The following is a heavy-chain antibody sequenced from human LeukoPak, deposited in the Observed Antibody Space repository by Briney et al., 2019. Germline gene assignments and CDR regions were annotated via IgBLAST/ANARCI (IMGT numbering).Heavy chain of an antibody. CDR2: INSDGSST. D-gene: IGHD6-19*01. J-gene: IGHJ3*02. V-gene: IGHV3-74*01. CDR1: GFTFDDYA. Sequence: PGGSLRLSCAASGFTFDDYAMHWVRQVPGKGLEWVSRINSDGSSTSYADSVKGRFTISRDNAKNTLYLQMNSLRAEDTAVYYCARVKRTWLADAFDIWGQGTMVTVSS. CDR3: ARVKRTWLADAFDI.